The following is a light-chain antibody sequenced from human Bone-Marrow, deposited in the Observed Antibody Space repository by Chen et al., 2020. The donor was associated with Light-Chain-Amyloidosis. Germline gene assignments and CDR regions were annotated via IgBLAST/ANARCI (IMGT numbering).Light chain of an antibody. J-gene: IGKJ2*01. Sequence: IVMTQSPLSLPVTPGEPASISCRSCQSLLHSNGYNYLDWYLQKPGQSPQLLIYLGSNRASGVPDRLSGSGSGTDFTLKISRVEAEDVGVYYCMQALQTPPMYTFGQGTKLEIK. V-gene: IGKV2-28*01. CDR1: QSLLHSNGYNY. CDR3: MQALQTPPMYT. CDR2: LGS.